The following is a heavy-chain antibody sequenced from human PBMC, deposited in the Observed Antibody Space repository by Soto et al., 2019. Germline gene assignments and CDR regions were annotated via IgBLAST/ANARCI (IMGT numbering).Heavy chain of an antibody. D-gene: IGHD3-10*01. CDR3: ARDYYYGAGSPNYYYGMDV. V-gene: IGHV1-46*01. J-gene: IGHJ6*02. CDR2: SNPSGGST. CDR1: GYTFTSYY. Sequence: QVQLVQSGAEVKKPGASVKVSCKASGYTFTSYYMHWVRQAPGPGLEWMGISNPSGGSTSYAQKFQGRVTMTRDTSTSTVYMERSSLRSEDTAVYYCARDYYYGAGSPNYYYGMDVWGQGTTVTVSS.